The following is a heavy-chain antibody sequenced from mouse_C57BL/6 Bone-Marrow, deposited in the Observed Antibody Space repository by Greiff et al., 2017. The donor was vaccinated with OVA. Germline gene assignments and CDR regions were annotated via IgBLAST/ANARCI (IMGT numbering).Heavy chain of an antibody. V-gene: IGHV1-58*01. D-gene: IGHD2-1*01. CDR3: AREGGVYGNYVDYFDY. CDR1: GYTFTSYG. CDR2: IYIGNGYT. Sequence: EVQLQQSGAELVRPGSSVKMSCKTSGYTFTSYGINWVKQRPGQGLEWIGYIYIGNGYTAYNEKFKGKATLTSDTSSSTAYMQLSSLTSEDSAIYFCAREGGVYGNYVDYFDYWGQGTTLTVSS. J-gene: IGHJ2*01.